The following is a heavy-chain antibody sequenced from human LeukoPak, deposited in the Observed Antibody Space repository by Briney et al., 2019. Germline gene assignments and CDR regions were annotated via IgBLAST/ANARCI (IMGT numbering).Heavy chain of an antibody. CDR2: VSDSGST. Sequence: PAETLSLTCTVSADSFSGYLWAWIRQPPGRGLEWIGYVSDSGSTNYNASLKSRLRISLDTAKNQFSLKLRSVTAADTAVYFCARSHGLYWGQGILVTVS. V-gene: IGHV4-59*01. CDR3: ARSHGLY. J-gene: IGHJ4*02. CDR1: ADSFSGYL.